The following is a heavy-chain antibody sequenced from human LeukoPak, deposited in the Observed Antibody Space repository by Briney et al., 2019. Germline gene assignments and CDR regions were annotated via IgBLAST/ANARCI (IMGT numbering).Heavy chain of an antibody. CDR2: IKGDGGDK. V-gene: IGHV3-7*01. J-gene: IGHJ4*02. Sequence: GGSLRLSCAASGFTFSNFWMNWVRQAPGKGLEWVAHIKGDGGDKNYVDSVKGRFTISRDNAKNSLYLQMNSLTADDTAVYYCARGTGWYPDYWGQGILVTVSS. D-gene: IGHD6-19*01. CDR3: ARGTGWYPDY. CDR1: GFTFSNFW.